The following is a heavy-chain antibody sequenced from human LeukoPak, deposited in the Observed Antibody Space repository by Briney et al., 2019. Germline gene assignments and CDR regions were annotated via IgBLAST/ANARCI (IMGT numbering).Heavy chain of an antibody. CDR3: AKTSFSNYVGQFDY. J-gene: IGHJ4*02. D-gene: IGHD4-11*01. CDR2: ISGSGGST. V-gene: IGHV3-23*01. Sequence: GGSLRLSCAASRFTFSTYAMSWVRQAPGKGLEWVSAISGSGGSTYYADSVKGRFTISRDNPRNTLYLQMNSQRAEDTAVYYCAKTSFSNYVGQFDYWGQGTLVTVSS. CDR1: RFTFSTYA.